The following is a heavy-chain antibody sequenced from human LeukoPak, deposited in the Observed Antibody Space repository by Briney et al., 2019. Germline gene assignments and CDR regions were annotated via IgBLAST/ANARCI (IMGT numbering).Heavy chain of an antibody. CDR3: ARGAAPWDYYDSSGYSIDY. CDR2: IYYSGST. Sequence: PSETLSLTCTVSGVSISSYYWSWIRQPPGKGLEWIGYIYYSGSTNYNPSLKSRLTISVDTSKNQFSLKLSSVTAADTAVYYCARGAAPWDYYDSSGYSIDYWGQGTLVTVSS. J-gene: IGHJ4*02. CDR1: GVSISSYY. D-gene: IGHD3-22*01. V-gene: IGHV4-59*08.